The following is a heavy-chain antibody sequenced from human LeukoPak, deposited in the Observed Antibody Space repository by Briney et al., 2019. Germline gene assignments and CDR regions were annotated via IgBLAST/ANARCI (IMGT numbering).Heavy chain of an antibody. CDR1: GGTFSSYA. CDR3: ARGRSHYDILTGFSG. Sequence: GASVKVSCKASGGTFSSYAISWVRQAPGQGLEWMGGIIPIFGTANYAQKFQGRVTITADESTSTAYMELSSLRSEDTAVYYCARGRSHYDILTGFSGWGQGTLVTVSS. V-gene: IGHV1-69*13. CDR2: IIPIFGTA. D-gene: IGHD3-9*01. J-gene: IGHJ4*02.